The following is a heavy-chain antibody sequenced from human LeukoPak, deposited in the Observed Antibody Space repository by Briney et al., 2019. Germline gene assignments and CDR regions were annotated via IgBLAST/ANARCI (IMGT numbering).Heavy chain of an antibody. Sequence: PSETLSLTCTVSGGSISSYYWSWIRQPPGKGLEWIGYIYYSGSTNYNPSLKSRVTISADTSKNQFSLKLSSVTAADTAVYYCARGYSSSWYPPYFDYWGQGTLVTVSS. J-gene: IGHJ4*02. CDR3: ARGYSSSWYPPYFDY. CDR1: GGSISSYY. CDR2: IYYSGST. V-gene: IGHV4-59*01. D-gene: IGHD6-13*01.